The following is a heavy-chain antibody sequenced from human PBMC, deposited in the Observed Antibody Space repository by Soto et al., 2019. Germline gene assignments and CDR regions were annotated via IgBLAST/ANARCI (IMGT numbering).Heavy chain of an antibody. J-gene: IGHJ6*02. Sequence: QVQLVQSGAEVKKPGASVKVSCKASGYTFTSYGISWVRQAPGQGLEWMGWISAYNGNTNYAQKLQGRVTMTTDTSTSTADMELRSLRSADTAVYYCAREEGYSRGEYYYGMDVWGQGTTVTVSS. CDR1: GYTFTSYG. CDR3: AREEGYSRGEYYYGMDV. CDR2: ISAYNGNT. D-gene: IGHD6-13*01. V-gene: IGHV1-18*01.